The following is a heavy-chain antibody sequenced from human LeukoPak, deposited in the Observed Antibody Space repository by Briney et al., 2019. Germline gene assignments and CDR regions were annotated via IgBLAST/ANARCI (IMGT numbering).Heavy chain of an antibody. CDR1: GGSFSGYY. CDR2: IYYSGST. V-gene: IGHV4-59*12. Sequence: PSETLSLTCAVYGGSFSGYYWSWIRQPPGKGLEWIGYIYYSGSTNYNPSLKSRVTMSVDTSKNQFSLKLSSVTAADTAVYYCARSRGFYGDPYYFDYWGQGTLVTVSS. J-gene: IGHJ4*02. CDR3: ARSRGFYGDPYYFDY. D-gene: IGHD4-17*01.